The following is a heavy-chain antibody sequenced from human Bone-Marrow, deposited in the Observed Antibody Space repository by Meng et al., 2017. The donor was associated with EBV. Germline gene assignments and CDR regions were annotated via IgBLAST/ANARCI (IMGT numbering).Heavy chain of an antibody. J-gene: IGHJ4*02. CDR2: INPNSGGT. CDR3: ARDLTNDYFDY. CDR1: GYTFSGYY. Sequence: QVPLVQSGAEVKKPGASVKVSCKASGYTFSGYYLHWVRQAPGQRLEWMGRINPNSGGTNYAQKFQGRVTMSRDTSISTAYMELSRLRSADTALYYCARDLTNDYFDYWGQGTLVTVSS. V-gene: IGHV1-2*06. D-gene: IGHD3-3*01.